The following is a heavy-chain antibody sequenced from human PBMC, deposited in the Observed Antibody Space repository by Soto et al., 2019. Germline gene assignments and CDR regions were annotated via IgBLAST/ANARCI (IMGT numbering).Heavy chain of an antibody. CDR3: ARIVGARLNDY. V-gene: IGHV3-11*05. CDR1: GFTFNDYY. Sequence: QVQLVESGGGLVKPGWSLRLSCAASGFTFNDYYMTWFRQAPGTGLEWVSCISTTGSYTNYADSVKGRFTVSRDNANNSMYLQMNSLRDEDTAVYYCARIVGARLNDYWGQGTLVTVSS. J-gene: IGHJ4*02. CDR2: ISTTGSYT. D-gene: IGHD1-26*01.